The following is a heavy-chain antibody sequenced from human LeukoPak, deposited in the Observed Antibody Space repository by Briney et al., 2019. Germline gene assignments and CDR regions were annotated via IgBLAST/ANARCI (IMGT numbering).Heavy chain of an antibody. Sequence: SETLSLTCTVSGGSISSGDYYWSWIRQPPGKGLEWIGYIYYSGSTYYSPSLKSRVTISVDTSKNQFSLKLSSVTAADTAVYYCARYREYCSGGSCQGYYYGMDVWGKGTTVTVSS. CDR1: GGSISSGDYY. D-gene: IGHD2-15*01. J-gene: IGHJ6*04. CDR2: IYYSGST. V-gene: IGHV4-30-4*01. CDR3: ARYREYCSGGSCQGYYYGMDV.